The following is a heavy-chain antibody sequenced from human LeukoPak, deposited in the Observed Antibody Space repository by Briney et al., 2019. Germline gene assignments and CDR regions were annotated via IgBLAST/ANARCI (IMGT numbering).Heavy chain of an antibody. CDR3: ARGTSDIVVVPAAPIIPYYYYMDV. CDR2: INHSGST. D-gene: IGHD2-2*01. Sequence: SETLSLTCAVYGGSFSGYYWSWIRQPPGKGLKWIGEINHSGSTNYNPSLKSRVTISVDTSKNQFSLKLSSVTAADTAVYYCARGTSDIVVVPAAPIIPYYYYMDVWGKGTTVTVSS. V-gene: IGHV4-34*01. J-gene: IGHJ6*03. CDR1: GGSFSGYY.